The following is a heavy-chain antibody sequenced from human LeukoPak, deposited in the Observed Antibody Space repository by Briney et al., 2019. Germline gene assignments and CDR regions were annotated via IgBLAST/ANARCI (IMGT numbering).Heavy chain of an antibody. J-gene: IGHJ5*02. Sequence: ASVKVSCKASGYTFTGNDMHWVRQAPGQGLEWMGWINPNSGGTNYAQKFQGRVTMTRDTSISTAYMELSRLRSDDTAVYYCARGGARIVVVPADTRRVGWFDPWGQGTLVTVSS. CDR3: ARGGARIVVVPADTRRVGWFDP. D-gene: IGHD2-2*01. V-gene: IGHV1-2*02. CDR2: INPNSGGT. CDR1: GYTFTGND.